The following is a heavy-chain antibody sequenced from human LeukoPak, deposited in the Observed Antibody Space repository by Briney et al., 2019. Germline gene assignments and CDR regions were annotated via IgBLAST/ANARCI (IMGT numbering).Heavy chain of an antibody. D-gene: IGHD3-16*01. J-gene: IGHJ4*02. V-gene: IGHV3-7*01. CDR1: GFSFSSYW. Sequence: GGSLRLSCAASGFSFSSYWMSWIRQAPARGLEWVANIKGDASESYYVASVRGRFSISRDRSRNSVYLQMNSLRVEDTAVYYCVRDGGPYYFDWWGQGAQVTVST. CDR2: IKGDASES. CDR3: VRDGGPYYFDW.